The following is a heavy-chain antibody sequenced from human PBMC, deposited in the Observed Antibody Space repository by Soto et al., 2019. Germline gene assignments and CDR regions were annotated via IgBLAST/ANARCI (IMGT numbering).Heavy chain of an antibody. D-gene: IGHD6-19*01. J-gene: IGHJ6*02. V-gene: IGHV1-2*02. Sequence: XSVKVSCKASAYTLSGYFMHWVRQAPGQGLDYMGWIKPDSGGRSYAQKFQGRITMTSDTSSSTVYMEVSSLGSDDTAVYYCARDLQSTGFLDVWGQGTPVTVSS. CDR3: ARDLQSTGFLDV. CDR1: AYTLSGYF. CDR2: IKPDSGGR.